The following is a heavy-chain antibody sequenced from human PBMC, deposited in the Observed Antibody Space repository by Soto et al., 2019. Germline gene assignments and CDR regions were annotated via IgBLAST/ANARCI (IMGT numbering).Heavy chain of an antibody. D-gene: IGHD5-12*01. V-gene: IGHV3-21*01. CDR3: ARGWLRDPWMY. Sequence: EVQLVESGGGLVKPRGSLRLSCAASGFIFSSYTMNWVRQAPGKGLEWVSSISASSTYIYYADSLKGRFTISRDNAYNSLYLQMNSLRAYDTAVYYCARGWLRDPWMYWGQGTLVTVSS. J-gene: IGHJ4*02. CDR1: GFIFSSYT. CDR2: ISASSTYI.